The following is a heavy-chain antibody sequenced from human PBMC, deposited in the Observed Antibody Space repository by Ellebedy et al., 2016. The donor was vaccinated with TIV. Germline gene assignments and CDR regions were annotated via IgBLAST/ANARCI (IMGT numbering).Heavy chain of an antibody. CDR2: INPNSGGT. D-gene: IGHD4-23*01. CDR1: GYTFTGYY. CDR3: ARVPLETGGNWYFDL. J-gene: IGHJ2*01. Sequence: AASVKVSCKASGYTFTGYYMHWVRQAPGQGLEWMGWINPNSGGTNYAQKFQGWVTMTRDTSISTAYMELSRLRSDDTAVYYCARVPLETGGNWYFDLWGRGTLVTVSS. V-gene: IGHV1-2*04.